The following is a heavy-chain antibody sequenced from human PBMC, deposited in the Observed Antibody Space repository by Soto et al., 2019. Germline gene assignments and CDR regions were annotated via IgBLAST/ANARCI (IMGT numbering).Heavy chain of an antibody. Sequence: ASVKVSCKASGYTFTSYAMHWVRQAPGQRLEWMGWINAGNGNTKYSQKFQGRVTITRDTSTSTAYMELSSLRSEDTAVYYCARDVLKEWPSSSFDYWGQGTLVTVSS. J-gene: IGHJ4*02. V-gene: IGHV1-3*01. CDR1: GYTFTSYA. D-gene: IGHD3-3*01. CDR3: ARDVLKEWPSSSFDY. CDR2: INAGNGNT.